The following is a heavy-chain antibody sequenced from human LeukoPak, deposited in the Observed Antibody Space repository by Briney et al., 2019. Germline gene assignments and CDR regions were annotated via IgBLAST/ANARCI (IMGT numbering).Heavy chain of an antibody. CDR1: GGSISSSNW. Sequence: TSETLSLTCAVSGGSISSSNWWSWVRQPPGKGLEWIGEIYHSGSTNYNPSLKSRVTISVDKSKNQFSLKLSSVTAADTAVYYCASRIAVAGHLDYWGQGTLVTVSS. V-gene: IGHV4-4*02. CDR3: ASRIAVAGHLDY. J-gene: IGHJ4*02. D-gene: IGHD6-19*01. CDR2: IYHSGST.